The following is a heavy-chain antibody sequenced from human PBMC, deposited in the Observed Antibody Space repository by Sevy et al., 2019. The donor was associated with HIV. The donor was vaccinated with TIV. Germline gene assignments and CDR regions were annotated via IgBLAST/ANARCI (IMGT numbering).Heavy chain of an antibody. D-gene: IGHD3-16*01. CDR2: ISASGGST. Sequence: GGSLRLSCAASGFIFSSYAMTWVRQAPGKGLEWVSTISASGGSTYYADSVKGRFTISRDNSKNTLYLQMNSLRAEDTAVYSCAREEITGFDYWGRGTLVTVSS. V-gene: IGHV3-23*01. J-gene: IGHJ4*02. CDR3: AREEITGFDY. CDR1: GFIFSSYA.